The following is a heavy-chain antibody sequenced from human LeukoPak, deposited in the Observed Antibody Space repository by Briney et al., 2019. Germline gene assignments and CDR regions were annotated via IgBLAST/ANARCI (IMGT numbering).Heavy chain of an antibody. CDR3: AKALAIEDHDAFDI. CDR1: GFTFSSYA. V-gene: IGHV3-30*04. Sequence: GGSLRLSCAASGFTFSSYAIHWVRQAPGKGLEWVAVISYDGSNKYYADSVKGRFTISRDNSKNTLYLQMNSLRAEDTAVYYCAKALAIEDHDAFDIWGQGTMVTVSS. J-gene: IGHJ3*02. CDR2: ISYDGSNK. D-gene: IGHD2-2*02.